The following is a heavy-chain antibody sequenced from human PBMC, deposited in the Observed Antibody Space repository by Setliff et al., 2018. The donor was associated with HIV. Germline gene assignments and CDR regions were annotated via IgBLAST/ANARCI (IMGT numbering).Heavy chain of an antibody. CDR1: AGSIRSSTYY. CDR3: ARWVYNSAWSLDY. Sequence: PSETLSLTCTVSAGSIRSSTYYWAWIRQPPGKGLEWIGTIYYSGSTYYNPSLKSRVTISVDTSKNQFSLKLSSVTAADTATYYCARWVYNSAWSLDYWGQGTLVTVSS. J-gene: IGHJ4*02. CDR2: IYYSGST. D-gene: IGHD6-19*01. V-gene: IGHV4-39*07.